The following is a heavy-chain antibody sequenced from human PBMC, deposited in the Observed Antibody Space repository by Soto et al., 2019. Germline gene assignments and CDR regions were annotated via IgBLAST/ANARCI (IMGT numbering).Heavy chain of an antibody. D-gene: IGHD1-1*01. CDR1: SGSISSSNW. J-gene: IGHJ5*02. Sequence: SETLSLTCAVSSGSISSSNWWSWVRQPPGKGLEWIGEIYHSGSTNYNPSLKSRVTISVDKSKNQFSLKLSSVTAADTAVYYCARRIRVETGTRGWFDPWGQGTLVTVSS. CDR3: ARRIRVETGTRGWFDP. CDR2: IYHSGST. V-gene: IGHV4-4*02.